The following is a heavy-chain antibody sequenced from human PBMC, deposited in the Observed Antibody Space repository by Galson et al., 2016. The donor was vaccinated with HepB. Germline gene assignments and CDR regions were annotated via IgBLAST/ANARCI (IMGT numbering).Heavy chain of an antibody. Sequence: SLRLSCAASGFAVANKFVSWVRQALGTGLEWVSNIYIGGHRRYADSVKGRFTISRDNSENTVYLQMTSLRVEDTALYYCATEGGDSDYLGSDNPGGAFDIWGHGTMVTVSS. CDR1: GFAVANKF. V-gene: IGHV3-66*01. J-gene: IGHJ3*02. CDR3: ATEGGDSDYLGSDNPGGAFDI. D-gene: IGHD3-10*01. CDR2: IYIGGHR.